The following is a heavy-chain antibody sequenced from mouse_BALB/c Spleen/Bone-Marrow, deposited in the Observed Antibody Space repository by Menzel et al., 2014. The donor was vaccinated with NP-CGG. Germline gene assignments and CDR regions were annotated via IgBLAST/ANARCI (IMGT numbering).Heavy chain of an antibody. CDR1: GFTFSSYG. D-gene: IGHD2-4*01. CDR2: IRSGGSYT. CDR3: ARPYDFGAWFAY. V-gene: IGHV5-6*01. Sequence: EVKVVESGGDLVKPGGSLKLSCAASGFTFSSYGMSWVRQTPDKRLEWVATIRSGGSYTYYPDSVRGRFTISRDNAKNTLYLQMSSLKSEDTAMYYCARPYDFGAWFAYWGQGTLVTVSA. J-gene: IGHJ3*01.